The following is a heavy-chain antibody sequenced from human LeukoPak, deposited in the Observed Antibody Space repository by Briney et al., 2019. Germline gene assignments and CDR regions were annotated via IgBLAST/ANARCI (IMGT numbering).Heavy chain of an antibody. CDR2: IYYSGST. Sequence: SETLSLTCTVSGGSISSNYWSWIRQPPGKGLEWIGCIYYSGSTNYNPSLKSRVTISVDTSKNQFSLKLSSVTAADTAIYYCARHPDWGLGLFDFWGQGTLVTVSS. V-gene: IGHV4-59*08. D-gene: IGHD7-27*01. CDR1: GGSISSNY. J-gene: IGHJ4*02. CDR3: ARHPDWGLGLFDF.